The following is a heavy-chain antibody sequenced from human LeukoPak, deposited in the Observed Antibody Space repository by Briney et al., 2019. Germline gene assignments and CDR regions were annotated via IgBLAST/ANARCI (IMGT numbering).Heavy chain of an antibody. D-gene: IGHD3-22*01. J-gene: IGHJ3*02. Sequence: PSETLSLTCTVSGGSVSSYYWSWIRQPAGKGLEWIGRIYTSGSTNYNPSLKSRVTMSVDTSKNQFSLKLSSVTAADTAVYYCARYGIVVALADAFDIWGQGTMVTVSS. CDR1: GGSVSSYY. V-gene: IGHV4-4*07. CDR2: IYTSGST. CDR3: ARYGIVVALADAFDI.